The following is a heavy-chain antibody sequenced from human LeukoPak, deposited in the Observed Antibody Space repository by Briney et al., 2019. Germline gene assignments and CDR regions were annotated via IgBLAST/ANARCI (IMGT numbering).Heavy chain of an antibody. CDR3: ARRPAGNYYYYYYMDV. Sequence: PSETLSLTCTVSGGSISSSSYYWSWIRQPPGKGLEWIGYISYSGSTNYNPSLKSRVTISVDTSKNQFSLKLSSVTAADTAVYYCARRPAGNYYYYYYMDVWGKGTTVTVSS. D-gene: IGHD2-2*01. V-gene: IGHV4-61*05. J-gene: IGHJ6*03. CDR1: GGSISSSSYY. CDR2: ISYSGST.